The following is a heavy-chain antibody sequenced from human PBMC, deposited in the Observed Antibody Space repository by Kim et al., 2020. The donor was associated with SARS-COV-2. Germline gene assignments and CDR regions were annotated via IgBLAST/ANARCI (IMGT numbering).Heavy chain of an antibody. CDR1: GGSFSGYY. D-gene: IGHD6-19*01. CDR2: INHSGST. V-gene: IGHV4-34*01. CDR3: ASLRGSGWYIDY. J-gene: IGHJ4*02. Sequence: SETLSLTCAVYGGSFSGYYWSWIRQPPGKGLEWIGEINHSGSTNYNPSLKSRVTISVDTSKNQFSLKLSSVTAADTAVYYCASLRGSGWYIDYWGQGTLVTVSS.